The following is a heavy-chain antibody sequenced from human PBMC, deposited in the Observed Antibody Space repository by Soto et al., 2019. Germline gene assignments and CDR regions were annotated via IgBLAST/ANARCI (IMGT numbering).Heavy chain of an antibody. V-gene: IGHV3-30-3*01. CDR3: AREVTPLPITVGWFDP. J-gene: IGHJ5*02. CDR2: ITYDGSNQ. Sequence: PGGSLRLSCAASGFIFSSYTMHWVRQAPGRGLEWVGVITYDGSNQYYADSVKGRFTISRDNSRNMLFLQMNSLRPDDSAVYFCAREVTPLPITVGWFDPWGPGILVTVSS. CDR1: GFIFSSYT. D-gene: IGHD1-26*01.